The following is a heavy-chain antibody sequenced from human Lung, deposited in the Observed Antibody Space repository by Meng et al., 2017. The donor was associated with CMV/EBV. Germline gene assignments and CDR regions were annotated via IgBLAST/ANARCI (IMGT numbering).Heavy chain of an antibody. CDR1: GFPFRSYS. CDR2: ISGSVGNT. Sequence: GESXKISCAASGFPFRSYSMSWVRQAPGKGLEWVSSISGSVGNTYYADSVKGRFTISRDNSGDTLYMQMSSLRAEDTAVYYCAREEAMVGYYNNWFDAWGQGAXVTVSS. CDR3: AREEAMVGYYNNWFDA. J-gene: IGHJ5*02. D-gene: IGHD5-18*01. V-gene: IGHV3-23*01.